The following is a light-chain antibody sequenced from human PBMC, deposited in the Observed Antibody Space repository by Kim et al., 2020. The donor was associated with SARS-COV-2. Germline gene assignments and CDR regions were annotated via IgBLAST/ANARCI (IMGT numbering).Light chain of an antibody. V-gene: IGKV1-39*01. CDR3: QQSYGNLYT. Sequence: ASVADTVTITCRASENNRTLLNWIQQREGKAAELQVHAASSLQSGDPSRFSGSESGTDFTLTITSLQPEVFATYYCQQSYGNLYTFGQGTNLEI. J-gene: IGKJ2*01. CDR1: ENNRTL. CDR2: AAS.